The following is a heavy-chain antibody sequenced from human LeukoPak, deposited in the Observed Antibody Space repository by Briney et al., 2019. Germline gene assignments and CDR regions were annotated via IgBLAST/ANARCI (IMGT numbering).Heavy chain of an antibody. CDR3: AREGESYPDLDY. CDR1: GFTFSSYS. V-gene: IGHV3-21*01. D-gene: IGHD3-10*01. CDR2: ISSSSSYI. Sequence: PGGSLRLSRAASGFTFSSYSMNWVRQAPGKGLEWVSSISSSSSYIYYADSVKGRFTISRDNAKNSLYLQMNSLRAEDTAVYYCAREGESYPDLDYWGQGTLVTVSS. J-gene: IGHJ4*02.